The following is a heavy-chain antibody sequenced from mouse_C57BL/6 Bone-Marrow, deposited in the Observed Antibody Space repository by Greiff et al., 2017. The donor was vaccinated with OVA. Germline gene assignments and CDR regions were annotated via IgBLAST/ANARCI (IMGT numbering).Heavy chain of an antibody. CDR2: ISDGGSYT. CDR3: ARDDGSSYGAY. D-gene: IGHD1-1*01. Sequence: DVMLVESGGGLVKPGGSLKLSCAASGFTFSSYAMSWVRQTPEKRLEWVATISDGGSYTYYPDNVKGRFTISRDNAKNKLYLQMSHLKSEDTAMYYCARDDGSSYGAYWGQGTLVTVSA. J-gene: IGHJ3*01. V-gene: IGHV5-4*01. CDR1: GFTFSSYA.